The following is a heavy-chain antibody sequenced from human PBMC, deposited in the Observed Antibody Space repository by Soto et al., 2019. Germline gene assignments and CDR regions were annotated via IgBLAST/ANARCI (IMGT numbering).Heavy chain of an antibody. CDR1: GGSISSYY. J-gene: IGHJ6*02. CDR3: ARLSGRRRNYYGMDV. Sequence: PSETLSLTCTVSGGSISSYYWSWIRQPPGKGLEWIGYIYYSGSTNYNPSLKSRVTISVDTSKNQFSLKLSSVTAADTAVYYCARLSGRRRNYYGMDVWGQGTTVTVSS. D-gene: IGHD3-16*02. CDR2: IYYSGST. V-gene: IGHV4-59*08.